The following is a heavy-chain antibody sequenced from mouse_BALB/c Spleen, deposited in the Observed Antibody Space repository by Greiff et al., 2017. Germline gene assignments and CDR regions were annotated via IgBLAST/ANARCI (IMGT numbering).Heavy chain of an antibody. CDR3: AREGSTMMTTVDY. V-gene: IGHV5-6-5*01. CDR1: GFTFSSYA. D-gene: IGHD2-4*01. J-gene: IGHJ4*01. Sequence: EVQRVESGGGLVKPGGSLKLSCAASGFTFSSYAMSWVRQTPEKRLEWVASISSGGSTYYPDSVKGRFTISRDNARNILYLQMSSLRSEDTAMYYCAREGSTMMTTVDYWGQGTSVTVSS. CDR2: ISSGGST.